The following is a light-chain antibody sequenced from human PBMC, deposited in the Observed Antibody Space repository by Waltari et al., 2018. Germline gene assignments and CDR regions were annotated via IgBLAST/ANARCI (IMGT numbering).Light chain of an antibody. CDR1: SSDVGAYNY. V-gene: IGLV2-14*01. J-gene: IGLJ1*01. Sequence: QSALTQPASVSGSPGQSTTISCTGTSSDVGAYNYVSWYQQHPGRAPKLLIYDVGNRPSGVSTRFSGSKSGNTASLTISGLQAEDEADYYCSSYTITSTYVFGTGTKVTVL. CDR2: DVG. CDR3: SSYTITSTYV.